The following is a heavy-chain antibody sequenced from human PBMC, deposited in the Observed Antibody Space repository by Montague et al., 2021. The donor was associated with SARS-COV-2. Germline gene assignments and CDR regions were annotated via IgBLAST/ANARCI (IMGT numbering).Heavy chain of an antibody. D-gene: IGHD1-26*01. CDR2: SYTSGSX. CDR3: AREWGSYSGRFDY. CDR1: GDSITSGSYY. J-gene: IGHJ4*02. V-gene: IGHV4-61*02. Sequence: TLSLTCTVSGDSITSGSYYWNWVRQPAGKGLEWVGRSYTSGSXVYNPSLKSQLTISVDTSKNQFSLKLSSVTAADTAVYFCAREWGSYSGRFDYWGQGALVTVSS.